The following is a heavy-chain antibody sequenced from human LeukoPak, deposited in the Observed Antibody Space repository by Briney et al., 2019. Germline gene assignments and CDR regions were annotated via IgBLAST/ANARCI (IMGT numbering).Heavy chain of an antibody. V-gene: IGHV1-2*02. CDR2: IGPHSAFT. CDR3: VREGEGPLSKDFDY. Sequence: ASVKVSCKSSGFTFTDHYIHWVRQGPGQGLEWMGYIGPHSAFTSSPQEFQGRVTMTRDASMSTAYMELTRLTSDDTAVYYCVREGEGPLSKDFDYWGQGTLVTVSS. J-gene: IGHJ4*02. CDR1: GFTFTDHY. D-gene: IGHD2/OR15-2a*01.